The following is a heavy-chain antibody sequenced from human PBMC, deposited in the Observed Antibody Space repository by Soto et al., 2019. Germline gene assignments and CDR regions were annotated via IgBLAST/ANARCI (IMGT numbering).Heavy chain of an antibody. CDR2: IIPIFGTT. CDR1: GGTFSSYP. Sequence: VKVSCKASGGTFSSYPINWVRQAPGQGLEWLGEIIPIFGTTDYAQKFQGRVTLTADESTNTAYMELSSLRSEDTAVYYCATNVDNGYYVRWFDPWGQGTLVTVSS. V-gene: IGHV1-69*13. J-gene: IGHJ5*02. D-gene: IGHD3-22*01. CDR3: ATNVDNGYYVRWFDP.